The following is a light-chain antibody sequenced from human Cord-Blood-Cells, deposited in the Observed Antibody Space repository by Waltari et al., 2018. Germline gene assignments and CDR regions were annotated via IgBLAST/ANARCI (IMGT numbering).Light chain of an antibody. J-gene: IGKJ4*01. CDR3: QQANSFPLT. CDR1: QGISSW. V-gene: IGKV1-12*01. CDR2: AAS. Sequence: DIQMTQSPSSVSASVGDRVTIHCRASQGISSWLALYQQKPGKATKLLFYAASSLKSGVPSRFSGSGSGTDFTLTISSLQPEDFATYYCQQANSFPLTFGGGTKVEIK.